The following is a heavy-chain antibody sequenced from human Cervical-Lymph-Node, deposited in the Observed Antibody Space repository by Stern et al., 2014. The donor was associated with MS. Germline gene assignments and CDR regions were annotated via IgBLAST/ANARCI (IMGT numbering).Heavy chain of an antibody. V-gene: IGHV5-51*01. D-gene: IGHD6-19*01. CDR2: IYPADSDT. Sequence: EMQLVESGAEVKKSGESLKISCKGSGYSFTSYWIGWVRQTPGKGLEWMGIIYPADSDTRYIPSFQGQVTMSADKSTGTAHLEWTRLKTSDTAMYYCARQDSSGWRYWGQGTLVTVSS. CDR3: ARQDSSGWRY. CDR1: GYSFTSYW. J-gene: IGHJ4*02.